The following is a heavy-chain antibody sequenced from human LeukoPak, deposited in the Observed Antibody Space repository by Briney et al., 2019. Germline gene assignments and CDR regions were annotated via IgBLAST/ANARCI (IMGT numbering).Heavy chain of an antibody. V-gene: IGHV4-59*01. D-gene: IGHD5-24*01. Sequence: SETLSLTCSVSGDSISGYYWNWIRQSPEKGLEWIAYIRSSGSINYNPSLRSRATVSLDTSKNQFSLRLTSVTAADTAVYYCARMATIRGDGYHFDFWGQGTLVTVSS. CDR2: IRSSGSI. J-gene: IGHJ4*02. CDR3: ARMATIRGDGYHFDF. CDR1: GDSISGYY.